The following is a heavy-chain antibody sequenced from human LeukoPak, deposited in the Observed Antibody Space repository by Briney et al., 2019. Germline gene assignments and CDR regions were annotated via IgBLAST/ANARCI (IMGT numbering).Heavy chain of an antibody. J-gene: IGHJ4*02. CDR3: ARLTVVTRQIDY. D-gene: IGHD4-23*01. CDR1: GYTFTSYA. V-gene: IGHV1-3*01. Sequence: ASVKVSCKASGYTFTSYAMHWVRQAPGQRLEWMGWINAGNGNTKYSQKFQGRVTITRDTSASTAYMELSSLRSEDTAVYYCARLTVVTRQIDYWGQGTLVTVSS. CDR2: INAGNGNT.